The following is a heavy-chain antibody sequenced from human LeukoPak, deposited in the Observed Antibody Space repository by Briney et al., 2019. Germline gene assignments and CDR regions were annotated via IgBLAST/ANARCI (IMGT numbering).Heavy chain of an antibody. Sequence: ASVKVSCKASGYTFTGYYMHWVRQAPGQGLEWMGWINPNSGGTNYAQKFQGRVTMTRDTSISTAYMELSRLRSDDTAAYYCARDYDCSGGSCYSTAFDYWGQGTLVTVSS. CDR2: INPNSGGT. D-gene: IGHD2-15*01. V-gene: IGHV1-2*02. CDR3: ARDYDCSGGSCYSTAFDY. CDR1: GYTFTGYY. J-gene: IGHJ4*02.